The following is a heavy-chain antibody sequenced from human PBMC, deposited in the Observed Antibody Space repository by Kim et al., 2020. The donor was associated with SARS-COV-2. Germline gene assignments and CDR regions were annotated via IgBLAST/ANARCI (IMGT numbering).Heavy chain of an antibody. Sequence: GGSLRLSCAASGFTFNRSWMNWVRQAPGKGLEWVANINQDGSQKYYVDSVKGRFTISRGNAKNSVYLQMNSLRAEDTAVYYCATFTSLADWGQGTLVTVSS. CDR2: INQDGSQK. CDR3: ATFTSLAD. V-gene: IGHV3-7*03. J-gene: IGHJ4*02. D-gene: IGHD3-16*01. CDR1: GFTFNRSW.